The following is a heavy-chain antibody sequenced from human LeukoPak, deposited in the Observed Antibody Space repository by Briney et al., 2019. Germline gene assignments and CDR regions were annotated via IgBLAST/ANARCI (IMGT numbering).Heavy chain of an antibody. D-gene: IGHD2-2*02. J-gene: IGHJ4*02. CDR2: ISSSSSTI. V-gene: IGHV3-48*01. CDR1: GFTFSSYS. CDR3: ARDSPAAIDY. Sequence: GGSLRLSCAASGFTFSSYSMNWVRQAPGKGLEWVSYISSSSSTIYYADSVKGRFTIPRDNAKNSLYLQMNSPRAEDTAVYYCARDSPAAIDYWGQGTLVTVSS.